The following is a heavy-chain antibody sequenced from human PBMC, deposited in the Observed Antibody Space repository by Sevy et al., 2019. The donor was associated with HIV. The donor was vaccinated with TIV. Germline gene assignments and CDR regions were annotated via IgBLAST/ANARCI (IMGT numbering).Heavy chain of an antibody. CDR3: AREGCTRPHDY. V-gene: IGHV3-23*01. D-gene: IGHD2-8*01. CDR2: LSFGCGKI. Sequence: GGSLRLSCAASGFAFYDFSMSWIPQPPGRGLEGVATLSFGCGKINYAASVKGRFTISRDNSKNSFYLQMDNLRVEDTALYYCAREGCTRPHDYWGQGTRVTVSS. J-gene: IGHJ4*02. CDR1: GFAFYDFS.